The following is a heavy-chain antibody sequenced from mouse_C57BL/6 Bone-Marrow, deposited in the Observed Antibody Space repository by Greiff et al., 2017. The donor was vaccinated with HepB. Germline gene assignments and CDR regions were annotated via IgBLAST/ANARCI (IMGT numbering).Heavy chain of an antibody. V-gene: IGHV5-6*01. Sequence: EVQLVESGGDLVKPGGSLKLSCAASGFTFSSYGMSWVRQTPDKRLEWVATISRGDSYTYYPDSVKGRFTISRDKAKNTLYLQMSSLKSEDTAMYYCANSVVAPYYAMDYWGQGTSVTVSS. J-gene: IGHJ4*01. CDR1: GFTFSSYG. CDR3: ANSVVAPYYAMDY. D-gene: IGHD1-1*01. CDR2: ISRGDSYT.